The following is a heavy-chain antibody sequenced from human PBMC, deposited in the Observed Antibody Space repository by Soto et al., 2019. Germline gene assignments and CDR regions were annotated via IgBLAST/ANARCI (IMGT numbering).Heavy chain of an antibody. D-gene: IGHD3-22*01. CDR1: FFSLDTSGVG. CDR2: IYWDDDK. CDR3: ARIPRQYSGYLHGVYFEY. J-gene: IGHJ4*02. V-gene: IGHV2-5*02. Sequence: QITLKESGPTVVKPTQTLTLTCTFSFFSLDTSGVGVGWIRQPPGKALEWLALIYWDDDKRYNPPLKSRLTISKDTSKNQVVLTITNMDPVDRATYYCARIPRQYSGYLHGVYFEYWGQGTLGTVSS.